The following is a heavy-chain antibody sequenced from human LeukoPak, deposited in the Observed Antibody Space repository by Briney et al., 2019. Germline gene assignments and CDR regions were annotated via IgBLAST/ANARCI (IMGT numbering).Heavy chain of an antibody. V-gene: IGHV1-69*05. D-gene: IGHD1-26*01. CDR1: GGTFSSYA. CDR3: ARDGTRSTWFDP. CDR2: IIPIFGTA. J-gene: IGHJ5*02. Sequence: SVKVSCKASGGTFSSYAISWVRQAPGQGLEWMGGIIPIFGTANYAQKFQGRVTITTDESTSTAYMELSSLRSGDTAVYYCARDGTRSTWFDPWGQGTLVTVSS.